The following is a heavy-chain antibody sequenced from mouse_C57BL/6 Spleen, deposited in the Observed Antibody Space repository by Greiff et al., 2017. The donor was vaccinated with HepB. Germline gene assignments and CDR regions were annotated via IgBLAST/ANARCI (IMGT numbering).Heavy chain of an antibody. D-gene: IGHD1-2*01. J-gene: IGHJ2*01. V-gene: IGHV1-50*01. Sequence: QVQLQQPGAELVKPGASVKLSCKASGYTFTSYWMQWVNQRPGQGLEWIGEIDPSDSYTNYNQKFKGKATLTVDTSSSTAYMQLSSLTSEDSAVYYCARFHGGYFDYWGQGTTLTVSS. CDR2: IDPSDSYT. CDR3: ARFHGGYFDY. CDR1: GYTFTSYW.